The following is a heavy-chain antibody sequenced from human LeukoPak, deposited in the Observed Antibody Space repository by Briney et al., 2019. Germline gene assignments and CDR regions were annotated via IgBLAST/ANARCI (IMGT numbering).Heavy chain of an antibody. V-gene: IGHV3-23*01. J-gene: IGHJ6*02. CDR1: GFTFSSYA. Sequence: GGSLRLSCAASGFTFSSYAMGWVRQAPGKGLEWVSAIRGSGGSTYYADSVKGRFTIPRDNSKNTLYLQMNSLRAEDTAVYYCAKRGPIAVAADYYYYGMDVWGQGTTVTVSS. CDR2: IRGSGGST. CDR3: AKRGPIAVAADYYYYGMDV. D-gene: IGHD6-19*01.